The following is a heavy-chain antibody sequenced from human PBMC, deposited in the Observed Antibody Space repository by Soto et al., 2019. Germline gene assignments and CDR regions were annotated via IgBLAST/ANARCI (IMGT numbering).Heavy chain of an antibody. D-gene: IGHD3-10*01. CDR3: ARGRPLRPTAPFRPRFGRPCFDP. Sequence: SETLSLTCAMYGGSFSDYYWNWIRQPPGKGPEWIGEINHSGSTNYNPSLKSRVTISVDTSKNQFSLKLSSVTAADQAVYYCARGRPLRPTAPFRPRFGRPCFDPWGQGTLVTVSS. V-gene: IGHV4-34*01. CDR1: GGSFSDYY. J-gene: IGHJ5*02. CDR2: INHSGST.